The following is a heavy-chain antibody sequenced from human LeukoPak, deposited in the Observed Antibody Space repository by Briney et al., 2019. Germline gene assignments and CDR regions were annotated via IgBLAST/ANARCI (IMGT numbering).Heavy chain of an antibody. D-gene: IGHD3-10*01. CDR1: GFIFSDYY. J-gene: IGHJ4*02. CDR3: AREMSYYGSGTYYNSFDS. Sequence: GGSLRLSCAASGFIFSDYYMSWIRQAPGKGLEWVSYISSSGNTIYYADSVKGRFTISRDNGKNSLYLQMNSLRAEDTAVYYCAREMSYYGSGTYYNSFDSWGQGTLVTVSS. V-gene: IGHV3-11*01. CDR2: ISSSGNTI.